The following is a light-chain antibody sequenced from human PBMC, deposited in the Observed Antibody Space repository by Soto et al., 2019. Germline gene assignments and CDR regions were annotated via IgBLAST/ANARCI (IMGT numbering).Light chain of an antibody. V-gene: IGLV2-14*01. J-gene: IGLJ1*01. Sequence: QSALTQPASVSGSPGQSVTISCTGTSSDVGGDDYVSWYQQHPGKAPKLIIYEVSNRPSGVSDRFSGSKSSNTASLTISGLQDEDEADYYCNSYTSKCTCVFGTGTKLTVL. CDR2: EVS. CDR3: NSYTSKCTCV. CDR1: SSDVGGDDY.